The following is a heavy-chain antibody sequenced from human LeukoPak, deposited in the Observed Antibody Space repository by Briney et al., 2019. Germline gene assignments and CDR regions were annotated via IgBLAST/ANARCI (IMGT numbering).Heavy chain of an antibody. V-gene: IGHV4-61*01. CDR2: IYNSGST. CDR3: ARGSAY. D-gene: IGHD3-3*01. Sequence: SETLSLTCTVSGASVSSGSYYWSWIRQPPGKGLEWIGYIYNSGSTNYHPSLKSRVTILVDTSKNQFSLKLSSVTAADTAVYYCARGSAYWGQGTLVTVSS. CDR1: GASVSSGSYY. J-gene: IGHJ4*02.